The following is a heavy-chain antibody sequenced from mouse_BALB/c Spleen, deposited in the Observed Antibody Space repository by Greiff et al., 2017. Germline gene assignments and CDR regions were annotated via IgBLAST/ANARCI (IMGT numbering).Heavy chain of an antibody. Sequence: VKRVESGPGLVAPSQSLSITCTVSGFSLTDYGVSWIRPPPGKGLEWLGVIWGGGSTYYNSALKSRLSISKDNSKSQVFLKLNSLQTDDTATYYCAKEDGSSYHYYAMDYWGQGTSVTVSS. V-gene: IGHV2-6-5*01. CDR2: IWGGGST. D-gene: IGHD1-1*01. CDR3: AKEDGSSYHYYAMDY. CDR1: GFSLTDYG. J-gene: IGHJ4*01.